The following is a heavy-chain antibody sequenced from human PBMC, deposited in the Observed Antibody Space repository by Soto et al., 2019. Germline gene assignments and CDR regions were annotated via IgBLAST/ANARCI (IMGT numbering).Heavy chain of an antibody. CDR1: GGSISSGDYY. CDR2: IYYSGST. J-gene: IGHJ4*02. D-gene: IGHD3-22*01. V-gene: IGHV4-30-4*01. CDR3: ASTRYYYDSSGPFDY. Sequence: TSETLSLTCTVSGGSISSGDYYWSWIRQPPGKGLEWIGYIYYSGSTYYNPSLKSRVTISVDTSKNQFSLKLSSVTAADTAVYYCASTRYYYDSSGPFDYWGQGTLVTVSS.